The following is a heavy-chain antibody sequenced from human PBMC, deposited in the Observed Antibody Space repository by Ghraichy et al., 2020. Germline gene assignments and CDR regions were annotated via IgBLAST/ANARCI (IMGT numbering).Heavy chain of an antibody. CDR1: GFSFSDHY. D-gene: IGHD2-2*01. J-gene: IGHJ4*02. Sequence: SLNISCATSGFSFSDHYMSWIRQAPGQGLEWVSYISVSGSTIYYADSVKGRFTISRDNAKNSVNLQMNSLRAEDTALYYCASFYCSSSSCYPQYWGQGALVTVSS. CDR3: ASFYCSSSSCYPQY. CDR2: ISVSGSTI. V-gene: IGHV3-11*01.